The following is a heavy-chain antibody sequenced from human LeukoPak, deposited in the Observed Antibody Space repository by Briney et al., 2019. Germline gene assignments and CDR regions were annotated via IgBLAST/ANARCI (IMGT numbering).Heavy chain of an antibody. V-gene: IGHV3-23*01. CDR1: GFTFSSYA. D-gene: IGHD3-3*01. J-gene: IGHJ3*02. CDR3: AYSGVFLEWLLAAFDI. Sequence: GGSLRLSCAASGFTFSSYAMSWVRQAPGKGLEWVSAISGSGGSTYYADSVKGRFTISRDNSKNTLYLQMDSLRAEDTAVYYCAYSGVFLEWLLAAFDIWGQGTMVTVSS. CDR2: ISGSGGST.